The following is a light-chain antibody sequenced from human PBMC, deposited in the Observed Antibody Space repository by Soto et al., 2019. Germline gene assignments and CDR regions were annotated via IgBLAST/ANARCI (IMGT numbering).Light chain of an antibody. CDR1: QSVTSN. CDR3: QQYNDWPSLT. V-gene: IGKV3-15*01. Sequence: EIVMTQSPVTLSVSPGERATLSCRASQSVTSNLAWYQQKPGQAPRLLIYGAFTRATGVPARFSGSGSGTEFTLTISSRQSEDSAVFYCQQYNDWPSLTFGGGTKVETK. CDR2: GAF. J-gene: IGKJ4*01.